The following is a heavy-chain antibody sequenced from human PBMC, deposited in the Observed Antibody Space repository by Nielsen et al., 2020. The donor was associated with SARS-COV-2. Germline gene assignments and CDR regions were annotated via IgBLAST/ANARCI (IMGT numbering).Heavy chain of an antibody. J-gene: IGHJ3*02. D-gene: IGHD3-22*01. CDR3: ARDSDYYDSSGYCGAFDI. V-gene: IGHV3-64*01. CDR1: GFTFSSYA. Sequence: GGSLRLSCAASGFTFSSYAMHWVRQAPGKGLEYVSAISSNGGSTYYANSVKGRFTISRDNSKNTLYLQMGSLRAEDMAVYYCARDSDYYDSSGYCGAFDIWGQGTMVTVSS. CDR2: ISSNGGST.